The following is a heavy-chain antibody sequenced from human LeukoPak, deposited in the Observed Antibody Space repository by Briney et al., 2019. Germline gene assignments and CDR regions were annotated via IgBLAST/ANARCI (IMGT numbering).Heavy chain of an antibody. D-gene: IGHD1-14*01. Sequence: TGGSLRLSCAASGFPFNSFWMHWVRQAPGKGLVWVSDMNEYSTTIRYADSVKGRFTISRDNAKSILYLQMNNLRAEDTAVYFCARGGVNPVDHWGQGTLVTVSS. J-gene: IGHJ4*02. CDR3: ARGGVNPVDH. CDR2: MNEYSTTI. CDR1: GFPFNSFW. V-gene: IGHV3-74*01.